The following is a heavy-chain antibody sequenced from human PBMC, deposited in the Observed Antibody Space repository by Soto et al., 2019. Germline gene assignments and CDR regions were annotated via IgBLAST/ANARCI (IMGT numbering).Heavy chain of an antibody. D-gene: IGHD5-18*01. CDR1: GFTFSEDA. Sequence: QVDLVESGGGVVQPGKSLRLSCATSGFTFSEDAMHWVRQAPGKGLEWVAVIWYDGSKKHYADSVKGRFTISRDNSKNTLFLQMNSLTAEDTAVYWCSREARYTAMFSGFDYWGQGTLVTVSS. CDR3: SREARYTAMFSGFDY. CDR2: IWYDGSKK. V-gene: IGHV3-33*01. J-gene: IGHJ4*02.